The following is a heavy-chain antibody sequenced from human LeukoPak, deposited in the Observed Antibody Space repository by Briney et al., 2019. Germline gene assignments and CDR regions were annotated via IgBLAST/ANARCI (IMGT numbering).Heavy chain of an antibody. V-gene: IGHV3-23*01. Sequence: QAGGSLRLSCAASGFTFSSYAMSWVRHAPGKGREWVSAISGSGGSTYYADSVKGRFTIYRDNSKNTLYLHMNSMRAEDTAVYYCAKVFGDHNYYNYYMDVWGKGTTVTVSS. J-gene: IGHJ6*03. D-gene: IGHD3-10*01. CDR3: AKVFGDHNYYNYYMDV. CDR2: ISGSGGST. CDR1: GFTFSSYA.